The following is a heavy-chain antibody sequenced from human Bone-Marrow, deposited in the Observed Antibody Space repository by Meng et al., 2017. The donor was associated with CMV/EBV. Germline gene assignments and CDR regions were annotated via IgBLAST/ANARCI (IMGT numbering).Heavy chain of an antibody. J-gene: IGHJ4*02. Sequence: GGSLRLSCAASGFTFDDYAMHWVRQAPGKGLEWVSGISWNSGSIGYADSVKGRFTISRDNAKNSQYLQMNSLRAEDTALYYCAKGPCSSTSCYYLDYWGQGTLVTVSS. V-gene: IGHV3-9*01. CDR3: AKGPCSSTSCYYLDY. CDR1: GFTFDDYA. D-gene: IGHD2-2*01. CDR2: ISWNSGSI.